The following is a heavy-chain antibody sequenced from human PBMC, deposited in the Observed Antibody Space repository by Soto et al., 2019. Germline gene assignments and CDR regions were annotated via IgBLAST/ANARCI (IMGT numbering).Heavy chain of an antibody. Sequence: SETLSLTCTVSGGSTNSRSDYWGWIRQPPGRGLEWIGSVYYSGSTHDNPSLQSRVSISVDTSRNQFSLNLISVTAADTAVYFCARQPRGPGYGERGLYFDHWGQGTLVTVSS. CDR1: GGSTNSRSDY. V-gene: IGHV4-39*01. J-gene: IGHJ4*02. D-gene: IGHD3-16*01. CDR2: VYYSGST. CDR3: ARQPRGPGYGERGLYFDH.